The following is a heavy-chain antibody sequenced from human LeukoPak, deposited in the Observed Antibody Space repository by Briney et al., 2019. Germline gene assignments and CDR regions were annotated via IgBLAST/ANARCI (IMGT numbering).Heavy chain of an antibody. CDR3: ARSAFLVTAPGLYYFDY. CDR1: GGSISSYY. Sequence: SETLSLTCTVSGGSISSYYWSWIRQPAGKGLEWIGHIYNSGSTNYNPSLKGRVTMSVATSKNQFSLHLSSVTAADTAVCYCARSAFLVTAPGLYYFDYWGQGTLVAVSS. V-gene: IGHV4-4*07. J-gene: IGHJ4*02. D-gene: IGHD6-13*01. CDR2: IYNSGST.